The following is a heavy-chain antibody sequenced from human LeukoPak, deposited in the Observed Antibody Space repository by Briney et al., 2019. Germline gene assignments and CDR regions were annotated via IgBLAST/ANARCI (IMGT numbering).Heavy chain of an antibody. CDR3: AKDRVYLREFDY. Sequence: PGGSLRLSCAASGFTFSRYGMQWVRQAPGKGLEWVAVIWSDGGKKYHADSVKGRFTISRDNSKNTLYLQMNSLRAEDTAVYYCAKDRVYLREFDYWGQGTLVTVSS. D-gene: IGHD5/OR15-5a*01. CDR1: GFTFSRYG. V-gene: IGHV3-33*06. CDR2: IWSDGGKK. J-gene: IGHJ4*02.